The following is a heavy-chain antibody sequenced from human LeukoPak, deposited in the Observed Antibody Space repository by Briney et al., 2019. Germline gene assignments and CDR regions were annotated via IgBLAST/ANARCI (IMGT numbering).Heavy chain of an antibody. Sequence: PGGSLRLSCAASGFTFSTYAMHWVRQAPGKGLEYVSGISSNGGSTYYANSVQGRFTISRDNSKNTLYLQMGSLRPEDMAVYYCATYSTTLGYWGQGTLVTVSS. CDR2: ISSNGGST. V-gene: IGHV3-64*01. J-gene: IGHJ4*02. CDR3: ATYSTTLGY. CDR1: GFTFSTYA. D-gene: IGHD6-13*01.